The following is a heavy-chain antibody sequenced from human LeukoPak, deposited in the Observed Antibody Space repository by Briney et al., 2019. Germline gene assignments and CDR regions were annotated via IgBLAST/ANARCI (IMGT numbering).Heavy chain of an antibody. CDR2: IYYSGST. D-gene: IGHD6-19*01. CDR3: ARGHSSGWYHQNWFDP. Sequence: SETLSLTCTVSGGSISSYYWSWIRQPPGKGLEWIGYIYYSGSTNYNHSLKSRVTISVDTSKNQFSLKLSSVTAADTAVYYCARGHSSGWYHQNWFDPWGQGTLVTVSS. J-gene: IGHJ5*02. V-gene: IGHV4-59*08. CDR1: GGSISSYY.